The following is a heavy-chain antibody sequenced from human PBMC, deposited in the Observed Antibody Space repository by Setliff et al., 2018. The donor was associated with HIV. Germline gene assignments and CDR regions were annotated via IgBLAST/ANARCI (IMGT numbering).Heavy chain of an antibody. CDR2: VYYRAKTGATT. V-gene: IGHV4-59*11. Sequence: SETLSLTCSVSGGSIRSHYWSWIRQALGKGLQWIGNVYYRAKTGATTDHNPSLRSRISISLDVSKNQLSLRLRSVTAADTAIYYCARDVAPPLAGDVWSGNGLWGQGTQVTVSS. CDR3: ARDVAPPLAGDVWSGNGL. CDR1: GGSIRSHY. D-gene: IGHD3-3*01. J-gene: IGHJ4*02.